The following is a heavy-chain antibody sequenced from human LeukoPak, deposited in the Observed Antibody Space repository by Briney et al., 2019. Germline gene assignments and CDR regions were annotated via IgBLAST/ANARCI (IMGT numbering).Heavy chain of an antibody. CDR3: ARLSSVNWNGIDY. J-gene: IGHJ4*02. D-gene: IGHD1-20*01. V-gene: IGHV4-34*01. CDR2: INHSGST. CDR1: GGSFSGYY. Sequence: PSETLSLTCAVYGGSFSGYYWSWIRQPPGKGLEWIGEINHSGSTNYNPSLKSRVTISVDTSKNQFSLKLSSVTAADTAVYYCARLSSVNWNGIDYWGQGTLVTVSS.